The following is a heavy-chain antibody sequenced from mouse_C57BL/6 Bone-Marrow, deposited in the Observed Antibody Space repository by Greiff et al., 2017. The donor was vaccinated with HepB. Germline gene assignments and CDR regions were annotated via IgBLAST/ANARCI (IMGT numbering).Heavy chain of an antibody. CDR2: ISYDGSN. V-gene: IGHV3-6*01. CDR3: ARDPPLLSY. CDR1: GYSITSGYY. J-gene: IGHJ3*01. Sequence: DVQLQESGPGLVKPSQSLSLTCSVTGYSITSGYYWNWIRQFPGNKLEWMGYISYDGSNNYNPSLKNRISITRDTSKNQFFLKLNSVTTEDTATYYCARDPPLLSYWGQGTLVTVSA. D-gene: IGHD2-1*01.